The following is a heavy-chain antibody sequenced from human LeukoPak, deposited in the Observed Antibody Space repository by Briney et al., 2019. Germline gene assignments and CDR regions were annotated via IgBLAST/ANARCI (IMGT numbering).Heavy chain of an antibody. V-gene: IGHV1-3*01. CDR2: INAGNGNT. CDR3: ARDHRKWLVDY. Sequence: ASVKVSCKASGYTFTSYAMHWVRQAPGQRLEWMGWINAGNGNTKYSQKFQGRVTITRDTSASTAYMELSSLRYEDTAVYYCARDHRKWLVDYWGQGTLVTVSS. J-gene: IGHJ4*02. D-gene: IGHD6-19*01. CDR1: GYTFTSYA.